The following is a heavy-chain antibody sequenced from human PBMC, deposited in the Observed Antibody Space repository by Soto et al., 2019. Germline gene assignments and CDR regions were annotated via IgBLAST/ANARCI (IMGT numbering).Heavy chain of an antibody. CDR2: IYYSGST. Sequence: SETLSLTCAVYGGSFSGYYWSWIRQHPGKGLEWIGYIYYSGSTYYNPSLKSRVTISVDTSKNQFSLKLSSVTAADTAVYYCARDRGRRGYYYYGMDVWGQGTTVTVSS. V-gene: IGHV4-31*11. J-gene: IGHJ6*02. CDR3: ARDRGRRGYYYYGMDV. D-gene: IGHD1-26*01. CDR1: GGSFSGYY.